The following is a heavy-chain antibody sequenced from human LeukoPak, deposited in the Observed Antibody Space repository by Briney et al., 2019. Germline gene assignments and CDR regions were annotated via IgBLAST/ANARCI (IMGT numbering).Heavy chain of an antibody. V-gene: IGHV3-30-3*01. Sequence: GGSLRLSCAASGFTFSSYAMHWVRQAPGKGLEWVAVISYDGSNKYCADSVKGRFTISRDNSKNTLYLQMNSLRAEDTAVYYCAREYIAAFDYWGQGTLVTVSS. CDR1: GFTFSSYA. D-gene: IGHD6-25*01. CDR3: AREYIAAFDY. CDR2: ISYDGSNK. J-gene: IGHJ4*02.